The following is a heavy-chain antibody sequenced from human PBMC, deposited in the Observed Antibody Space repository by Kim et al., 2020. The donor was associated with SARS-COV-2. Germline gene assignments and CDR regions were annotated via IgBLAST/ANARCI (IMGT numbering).Heavy chain of an antibody. V-gene: IGHV3-20*04. CDR1: GFTFDDYG. CDR2: INWNGGST. Sequence: GGSLRLSCVVSGFTFDDYGMSWVRQGPGKGLEWVSTINWNGGSTGYVDSVKGRFTISRDKDKNSVFLQMNSLSAEDTALYYCAREKGLLEWGLDSWGQGTLVSVSS. J-gene: IGHJ4*02. CDR3: AREKGLLEWGLDS. D-gene: IGHD3-3*01.